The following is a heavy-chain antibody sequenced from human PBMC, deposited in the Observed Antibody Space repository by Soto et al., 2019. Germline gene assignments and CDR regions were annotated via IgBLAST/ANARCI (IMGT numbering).Heavy chain of an antibody. CDR2: INPSGGST. J-gene: IGHJ3*02. CDR3: ARETRFYYDSSGFPHSDAFDI. CDR1: GYTFTSYY. Sequence: ASVEVSCKASGYTFTSYYMHWVRQAPGQGLEWVGIINPSGGSTSYAQKFQGRVTMTRDTSTSTVYMELSSLRSEDTAVYYCARETRFYYDSSGFPHSDAFDIWGQGTMVTVSS. V-gene: IGHV1-46*01. D-gene: IGHD3-22*01.